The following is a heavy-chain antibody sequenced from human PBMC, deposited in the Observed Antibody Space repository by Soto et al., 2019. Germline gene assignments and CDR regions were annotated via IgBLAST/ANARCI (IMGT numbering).Heavy chain of an antibody. Sequence: SETLSLTCTVSGGSISSYYWSWIRQPPGKGLEWIGYIYYSGSTNYNPSLKSRVTISVDTSKNQFSLKLSSVTAADTAVYYCARFEMTTVSAFDYWGQGTLVTVSS. V-gene: IGHV4-59*01. D-gene: IGHD4-4*01. J-gene: IGHJ4*02. CDR3: ARFEMTTVSAFDY. CDR1: GGSISSYY. CDR2: IYYSGST.